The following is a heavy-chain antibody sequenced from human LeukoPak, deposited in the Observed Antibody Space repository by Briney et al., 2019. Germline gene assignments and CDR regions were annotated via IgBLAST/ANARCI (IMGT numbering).Heavy chain of an antibody. CDR2: ISYDGSNK. D-gene: IGHD3-22*01. J-gene: IGHJ4*02. Sequence: PARSLRLSCAASGFTFSSYAMHWVRQAPGKGLEWVAVISYDGSNKYYADSVKGRFTISRDNSKNTLYLQMNSLRAEDTAVYYCARPRYYYDSSGYLHWGQGTLVTVSS. V-gene: IGHV3-30-3*01. CDR3: ARPRYYYDSSGYLH. CDR1: GFTFSSYA.